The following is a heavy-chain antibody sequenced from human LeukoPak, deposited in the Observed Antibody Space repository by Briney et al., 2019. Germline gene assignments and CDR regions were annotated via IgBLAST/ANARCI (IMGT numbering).Heavy chain of an antibody. J-gene: IGHJ4*02. CDR3: ARGEDYFDY. D-gene: IGHD1-26*01. CDR2: IRWSGGRI. V-gene: IGHV3-20*04. CDR1: GFTLDDFD. Sequence: GGSLRLSCATSGFTLDDFDLNWVRQAPGKVLEWVSAIRWSGGRIRYVDSVKGRFIISRDNAKKSVYLQMNSLRAEDTALYYCARGEDYFDYWGQGTLVTVTS.